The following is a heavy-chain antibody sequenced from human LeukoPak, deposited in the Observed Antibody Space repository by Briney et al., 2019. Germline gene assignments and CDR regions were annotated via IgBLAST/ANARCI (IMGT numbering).Heavy chain of an antibody. V-gene: IGHV3-30*03. J-gene: IGHJ5*02. Sequence: GGSLRLSCAASGFTFNNFVMHWVRQAPGKGLEWVAVISNDGSNKYYADSVKGRFTISRDNAKNTVYLEMNSLSVEDTATHYCIRDFRSADLWGQGTLVTVTS. CDR3: IRDFRSADL. CDR1: GFTFNNFV. CDR2: ISNDGSNK.